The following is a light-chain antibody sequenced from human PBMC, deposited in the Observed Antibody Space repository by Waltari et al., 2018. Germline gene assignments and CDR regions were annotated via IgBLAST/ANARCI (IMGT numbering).Light chain of an antibody. V-gene: IGLV7-46*01. CDR2: ATT. Sequence: QAVVTQEHSLTVSPGGTVTLTCGSSTGTVTSGHYPYWFQQKPGQAPRTLIYATTNKPSWTPARFSGSLLGGKAALTLSGAQPEDEAEYFCLLSYSGNWVFGGGTKLTVL. CDR3: LLSYSGNWV. CDR1: TGTVTSGHY. J-gene: IGLJ3*02.